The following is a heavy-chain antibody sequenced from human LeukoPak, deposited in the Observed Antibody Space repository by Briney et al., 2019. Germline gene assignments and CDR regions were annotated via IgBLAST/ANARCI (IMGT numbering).Heavy chain of an antibody. CDR3: ARNQQLGGHSYYYYGMDV. CDR1: GFTSIAYA. Sequence: GGSLRLSCVGSGFTSIAYALTWARQAPGKGLEWVSGISGGGVTTYYADSVKGRFTISRDNSKNTLYLQMNSLRADDTAIYYCARNQQLGGHSYYYYGMDVWGQXTXVTVSS. V-gene: IGHV3-23*01. D-gene: IGHD3-16*01. CDR2: ISGGGVTT. J-gene: IGHJ6*02.